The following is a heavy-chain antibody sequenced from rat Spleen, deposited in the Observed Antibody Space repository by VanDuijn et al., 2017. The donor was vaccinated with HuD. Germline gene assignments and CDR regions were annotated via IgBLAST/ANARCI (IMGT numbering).Heavy chain of an antibody. V-gene: IGHV2-1*01. CDR1: GFSLTSNS. Sequence: QVQLKESGPGLVQPSQTLSLTCTVSGFSLTSNSVHWVRQPPGKGLEWMGGIWGDGSTDYNSALKSRLSISRDTSKGQVFLKMNSLQTDDTAIYFCTGWYSGYYVMDAWGQGASVTVSS. J-gene: IGHJ4*01. D-gene: IGHD1-12*02. CDR3: TGWYSGYYVMDA. CDR2: IWGDGST.